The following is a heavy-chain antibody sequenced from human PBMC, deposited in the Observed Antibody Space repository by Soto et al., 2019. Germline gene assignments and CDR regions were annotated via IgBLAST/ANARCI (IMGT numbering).Heavy chain of an antibody. D-gene: IGHD2-2*01. J-gene: IGHJ4*02. CDR2: IYYSGST. CDR3: AIVVVPAARMGGFDY. CDR1: GGSISSSSYY. Sequence: QLQLQESGPGLVKPSETLSLTCTVSGGSISSSSYYWGWIRQPPGKGLEWIGSIYYSGSTYYNPSLKSRVTISVDTSKNQFSLKLSSVTAADTAVYYCAIVVVPAARMGGFDYWGQGTLVTVSS. V-gene: IGHV4-39*01.